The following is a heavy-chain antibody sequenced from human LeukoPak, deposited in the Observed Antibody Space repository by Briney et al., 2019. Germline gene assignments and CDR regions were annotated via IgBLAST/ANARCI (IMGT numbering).Heavy chain of an antibody. D-gene: IGHD6-13*01. CDR3: AREKTGYSIDY. J-gene: IGHJ4*02. Sequence: GGSLRPSCAASGFTFSSYGMHWVRQAPGKGLEWVAVIWYDGSNKYYADSVKGRFTISRDNSKNTLYLQMNSLRAEDTAVYYCAREKTGYSIDYWGQGTLVTVSS. V-gene: IGHV3-33*01. CDR1: GFTFSSYG. CDR2: IWYDGSNK.